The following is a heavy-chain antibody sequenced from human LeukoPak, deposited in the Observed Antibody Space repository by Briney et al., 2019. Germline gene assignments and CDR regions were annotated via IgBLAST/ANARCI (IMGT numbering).Heavy chain of an antibody. CDR1: GFTFRSYE. Sequence: GGSLRLSCEDSGFTFRSYEMNWVRQAPGKGLEWIAYLSSSGSAFSYADSVKGRFTISRDNSKNSLYLQMNSLRTEDTALYYCAKDSDYGGNSGNFDYWGQGTLVTVSS. CDR2: LSSSGSAF. CDR3: AKDSDYGGNSGNFDY. V-gene: IGHV3-48*03. J-gene: IGHJ4*02. D-gene: IGHD4-23*01.